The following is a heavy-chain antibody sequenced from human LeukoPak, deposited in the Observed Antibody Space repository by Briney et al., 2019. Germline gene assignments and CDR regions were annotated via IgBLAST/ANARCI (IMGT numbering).Heavy chain of an antibody. V-gene: IGHV1-46*01. J-gene: IGHJ1*01. CDR3: ARPDKGYYDSSGYYRYYFQH. D-gene: IGHD3-22*01. Sequence: ASAKVSCKASGYSFTTKYMHWVRQAPGQGLEWMGVINPSGGSTSYAQKFQGRVTITADESTSTAYMELSSLRSEDTAVYYCARPDKGYYDSSGYYRYYFQHWGQGTLVTVSS. CDR2: INPSGGST. CDR1: GYSFTTKY.